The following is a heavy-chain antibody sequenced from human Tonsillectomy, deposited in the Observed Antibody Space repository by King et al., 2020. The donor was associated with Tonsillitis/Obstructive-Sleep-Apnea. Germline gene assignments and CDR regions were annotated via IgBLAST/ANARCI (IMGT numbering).Heavy chain of an antibody. CDR3: AKDTGAIYGSYWYFDL. CDR2: ISWNSGGI. V-gene: IGHV3-9*01. D-gene: IGHD2/OR15-2a*01. CDR1: GFTFDDYV. J-gene: IGHJ2*01. Sequence: VQLVESGGDLVQPGRSLRLSCAASGFTFDDYVMHWVRQAPGKGLEWVSGISWNSGGIGYADSVKGRFIISRDNAKNSLYLQMNSLRAEDTALYYCAKDTGAIYGSYWYFDLWGRGTLVTVSS.